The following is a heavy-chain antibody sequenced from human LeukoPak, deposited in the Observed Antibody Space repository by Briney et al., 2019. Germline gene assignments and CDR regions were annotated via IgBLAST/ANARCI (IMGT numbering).Heavy chain of an antibody. V-gene: IGHV3-20*04. Sequence: PARSRRLSCEDSGFSSADYGMSWVRQLPGKGLEWVAGINRDGGNRFYADSVKGRFIITRDHAKNSLFLQMNSLRVEDTALYYCTRDLISNWDNFAYWGQGPRDSVFS. CDR2: INRDGGNR. J-gene: IGHJ4*02. D-gene: IGHD1/OR15-1a*01. CDR1: GFSSADYG. CDR3: TRDLISNWDNFAY.